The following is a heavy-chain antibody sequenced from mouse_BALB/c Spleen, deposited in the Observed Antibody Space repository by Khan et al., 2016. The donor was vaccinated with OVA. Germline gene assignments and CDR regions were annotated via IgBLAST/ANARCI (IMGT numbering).Heavy chain of an antibody. CDR3: GRGDDEDFAY. V-gene: IGHV1-9*01. CDR1: GYTFSSYW. CDR2: FIPGSVST. Sequence: VQLQESGGDLMKPGASVTLSCKVTGYTFSSYWIEWVNQRPGHGLEWFGQFIPGSVSTTYNEKLKGKVTFTADTSTNTVYMQLSPLTSEDSAVSYCGRGDDEDFAYWGQGTLVTVSA. J-gene: IGHJ3*01.